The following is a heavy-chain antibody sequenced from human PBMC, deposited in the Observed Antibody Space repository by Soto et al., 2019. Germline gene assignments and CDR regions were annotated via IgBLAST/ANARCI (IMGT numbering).Heavy chain of an antibody. V-gene: IGHV2-5*02. J-gene: IGHJ3*01. CDR1: GFSLSADGVG. Sequence: QITLKESGPTLVKPTQTLTLTCTFSGFSLSADGVGVGWIRQPPGKALEWLALIYWDDDKRYRPSLKSRLTITKDTSKNPVALTLTNMDPVDTATYYCAHAYGGTSWPNDAFDVWGQGTVVTVSS. CDR2: IYWDDDK. CDR3: AHAYGGTSWPNDAFDV. D-gene: IGHD2-2*01.